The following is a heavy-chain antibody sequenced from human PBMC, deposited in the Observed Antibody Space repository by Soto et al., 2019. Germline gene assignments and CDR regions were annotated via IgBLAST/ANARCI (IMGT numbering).Heavy chain of an antibody. D-gene: IGHD1-1*01. CDR2: INPNSGGT. J-gene: IGHJ6*02. CDR1: GYTFTGYY. V-gene: IGHV1-2*02. Sequence: ASVKVSCKASGYTFTGYYMHWVRQAPGQGLEWMGWINPNSGGTNYAQKFQGRVTMTRDTSISTAYMELSRLRSDDTAVYYCASPVGDNWNDVGDYGMDVWGQGTTVTVSS. CDR3: ASPVGDNWNDVGDYGMDV.